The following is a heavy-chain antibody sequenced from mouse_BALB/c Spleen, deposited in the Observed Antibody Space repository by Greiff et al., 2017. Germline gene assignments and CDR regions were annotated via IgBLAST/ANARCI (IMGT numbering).Heavy chain of an antibody. CDR3: TRYGYDGNYFDY. Sequence: EVKLMESGGGLVKPGGSLKLSCAASGFTFSSYTMSWVRQTPEKRLEWVATISSGGSYTYYPDSVKGRFTISRDNAKNTLYLQMSSLKSEDTAMYYCTRYGYDGNYFDYWGQGTTLTVSS. CDR2: ISSGGSYT. D-gene: IGHD2-2*01. J-gene: IGHJ2*01. V-gene: IGHV5-6-4*01. CDR1: GFTFSSYT.